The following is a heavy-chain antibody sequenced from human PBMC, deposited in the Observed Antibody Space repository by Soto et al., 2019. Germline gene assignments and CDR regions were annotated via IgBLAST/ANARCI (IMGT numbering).Heavy chain of an antibody. V-gene: IGHV5-10-1*01. D-gene: IGHD6-13*01. J-gene: IGHJ5*02. CDR3: ARRFIEAAVFWFDP. Sequence: GESLKIYCKGSGYSFTSYWISWVRQMPGKGLEWMGRIGPSDSYTNYSPSFQGHVTISADKSISTAYLQWSSLKASDTAMYYCARRFIEAAVFWFDPWGQGTLVTVSS. CDR2: IGPSDSYT. CDR1: GYSFTSYW.